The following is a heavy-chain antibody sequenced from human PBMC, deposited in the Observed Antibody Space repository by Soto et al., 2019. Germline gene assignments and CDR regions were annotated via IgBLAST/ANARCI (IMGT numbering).Heavy chain of an antibody. V-gene: IGHV1-18*03. CDR3: AMVAVYLTPSPQDV. D-gene: IGHD6-19*01. CDR2: INTYNGNT. CDR1: GYTFTRYG. Sequence: QVQLVQSGAEVKNPGASVKVSCKASGYTFTRYGIGWARQAPGQGLEWMGWINTYNGNTNYAQNVQGRVTLTTDTSMSTFDMVLRSLTSNDMTIYYCAMVAVYLTPSPQDVWGQGTTVIVSS. J-gene: IGHJ6*02.